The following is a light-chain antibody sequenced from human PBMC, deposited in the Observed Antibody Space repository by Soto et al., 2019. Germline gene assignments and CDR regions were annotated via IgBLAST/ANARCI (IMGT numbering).Light chain of an antibody. CDR3: AAWDDSLNGRV. J-gene: IGLJ3*02. V-gene: IGLV1-44*01. CDR2: SNN. Sequence: QSVLTQPPSTSGTPGQRVTISCSGSSSNIASNAVNWYQQLPGTAPKLLIYSNNQRPSGVPDRISGSKSGTSASLAISGLQSEDEADYYCAAWDDSLNGRVFGGGTKLTRP. CDR1: SSNIASNA.